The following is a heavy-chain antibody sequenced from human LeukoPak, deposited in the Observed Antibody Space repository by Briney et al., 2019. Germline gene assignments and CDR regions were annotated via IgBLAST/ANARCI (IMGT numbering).Heavy chain of an antibody. V-gene: IGHV1-18*01. J-gene: IGHJ4*02. CDR2: ISAYNGNT. D-gene: IGHD1-26*01. CDR1: GYTFTSYG. Sequence: ASVKVSCKPSGYTFTSYGISWVRQAPGQGLEWMGWISAYNGNTNYAQKLQGRATMTTDTSTSTAYMELRGLRSDDTAVYYCARVVGGSYYSANCFDYWGQGTLVTVSS. CDR3: ARVVGGSYYSANCFDY.